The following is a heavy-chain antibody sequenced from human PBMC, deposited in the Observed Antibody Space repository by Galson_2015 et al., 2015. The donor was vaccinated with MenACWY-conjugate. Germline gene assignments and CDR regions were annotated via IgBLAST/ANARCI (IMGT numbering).Heavy chain of an antibody. Sequence: SMRLSCAASGFTFSNNDIHWVRQAPGKGLEWVAAKLFDGNNKYYADPVKGRFTISRDNSNNTLYLQMNILRSEDTAVYYCAKDSNTSIFAPDSFDIWGQGTMVTVSS. CDR2: KLFDGNNK. V-gene: IGHV3-30*18. CDR1: GFTFSNND. CDR3: AKDSNTSIFAPDSFDI. D-gene: IGHD5-18*01. J-gene: IGHJ3*02.